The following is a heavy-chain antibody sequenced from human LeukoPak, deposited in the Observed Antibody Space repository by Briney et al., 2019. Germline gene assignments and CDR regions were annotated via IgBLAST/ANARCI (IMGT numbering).Heavy chain of an antibody. CDR3: ARDSYSSSDKFDY. J-gene: IGHJ4*02. Sequence: SETLSLTCSVSGGSISSSSYYWGWIRQPPGMGLEWIGSIYYSGSTYYNPSLKSRVTISVDTSKNQLSLKLSSVTAADTDLYYCARDSYSSSDKFDYWGQGTLVTVSS. CDR2: IYYSGST. V-gene: IGHV4-39*02. CDR1: GGSISSSSYY. D-gene: IGHD6-6*01.